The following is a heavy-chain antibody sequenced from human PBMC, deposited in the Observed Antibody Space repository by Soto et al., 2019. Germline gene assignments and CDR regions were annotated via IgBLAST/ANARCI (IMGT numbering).Heavy chain of an antibody. D-gene: IGHD2-2*01. CDR3: ARGLGYCSSTSCPTQMDV. J-gene: IGHJ6*04. V-gene: IGHV1-2*04. CDR2: INPNSGGT. Sequence: AASVKVSCKASGYTFTGYYMHWVRQAPGQGLEWMGWINPNSGGTNYAQKFQGWVTMTRDTSISTAYMELSRLRSDDTAVYYCARGLGYCSSTSCPTQMDVWGKGTTVTVSS. CDR1: GYTFTGYY.